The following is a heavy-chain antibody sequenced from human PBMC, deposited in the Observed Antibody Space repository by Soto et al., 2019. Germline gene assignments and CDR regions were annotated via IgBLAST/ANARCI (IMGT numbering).Heavy chain of an antibody. V-gene: IGHV3-23*01. Sequence: EVQLLESGGGLVQPGGSRRLSCAASGFTFSSYAMSWVRQAPGKGLEWVSTISDSGSTYYADSVKGRFTISRDISTNTLYVQMSSLRAEDTAVYYCAKGREGYCSGTSCLYHMDAWGKGTTVTVSS. J-gene: IGHJ6*03. CDR1: GFTFSSYA. D-gene: IGHD2-15*01. CDR3: AKGREGYCSGTSCLYHMDA. CDR2: ISDSGST.